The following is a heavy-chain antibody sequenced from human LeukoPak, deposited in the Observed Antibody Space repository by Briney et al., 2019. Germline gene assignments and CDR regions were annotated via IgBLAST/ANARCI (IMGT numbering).Heavy chain of an antibody. D-gene: IGHD3-10*01. CDR2: IWYDGSNK. J-gene: IGHJ4*02. V-gene: IGHV3-33*06. CDR3: AKDVYYYGSGRDYFDY. CDR1: GFTFSSYG. Sequence: PGGSLRLSCAASGFTFSSYGMHWVRQAPGKGLEWVAVIWYDGSNKYYADSVKGRFTISRDNSKDTLYLQMNSLRAEDTAVYYCAKDVYYYGSGRDYFDYWGQGTLVTVSS.